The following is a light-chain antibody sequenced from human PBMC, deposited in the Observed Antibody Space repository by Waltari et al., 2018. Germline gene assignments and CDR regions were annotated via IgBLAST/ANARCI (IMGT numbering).Light chain of an antibody. CDR1: HSSSNEDS. J-gene: IGKJ2*01. CDR3: LQCYNTPYT. V-gene: IGKV4-1*01. CDR2: RAS. Sequence: DIVMTQSPDSLAVSLGERATINCKSSHSSSNEDSLAWYQQKPGHPPKLLIYRASTRESGGPDRFSGSGSGTDFTLTITSVQAEDVAVYYCLQCYNTPYTFGQGTRLEIK.